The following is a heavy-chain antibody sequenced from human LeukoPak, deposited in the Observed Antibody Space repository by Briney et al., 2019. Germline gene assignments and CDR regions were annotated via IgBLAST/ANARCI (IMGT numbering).Heavy chain of an antibody. Sequence: PSETLSLTCAVYVGSFSGYYWSWIRQPPGKGLEWIGEINHSGSTNYNPSLKSRVTMSLDTSKNQFSLRLTSVTAADTAVYYCATEYTSSSGKNAFDVWGQGTMVTVSS. CDR1: VGSFSGYY. CDR3: ATEYTSSSGKNAFDV. J-gene: IGHJ3*01. D-gene: IGHD6-6*01. CDR2: INHSGST. V-gene: IGHV4-34*01.